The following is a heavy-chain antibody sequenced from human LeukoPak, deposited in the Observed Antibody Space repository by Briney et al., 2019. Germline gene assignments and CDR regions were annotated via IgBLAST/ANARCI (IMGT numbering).Heavy chain of an antibody. CDR2: ISSSSSYI. CDR1: GFTFSSYA. V-gene: IGHV3-21*01. CDR3: ARDYAQYGMDV. Sequence: GGSLRLSCAASGFTFSSYAMSWVRQAPGKGLEWVSSISSSSSYIYYADSVKGRFTISRDNAKNSLYLQMNSLRAEDTAVHYCARDYAQYGMDVWGQGTTVTVSS. J-gene: IGHJ6*02. D-gene: IGHD4-17*01.